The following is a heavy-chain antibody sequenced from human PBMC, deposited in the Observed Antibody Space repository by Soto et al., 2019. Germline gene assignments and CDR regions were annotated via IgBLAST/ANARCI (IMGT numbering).Heavy chain of an antibody. Sequence: EVQLVESGGGLVVPGGSLSLSCVASGFTFSNYHMSWVRQAPGKRLEWVSSINPSSTHIYYADSVRGRFAISRDHSKNSLYLQMNSLRTEDAAVYYCARGSCGGGGCYLRRDAFDVWGQGTLVTVSS. V-gene: IGHV3-21*01. CDR3: ARGSCGGGGCYLRRDAFDV. D-gene: IGHD2-15*01. CDR2: INPSSTHI. J-gene: IGHJ3*01. CDR1: GFTFSNYH.